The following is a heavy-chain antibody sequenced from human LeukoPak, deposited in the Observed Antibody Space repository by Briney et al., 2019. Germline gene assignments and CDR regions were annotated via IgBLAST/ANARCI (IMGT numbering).Heavy chain of an antibody. CDR2: ISAYNGNT. D-gene: IGHD2-21*02. V-gene: IGHV1-18*01. CDR1: GYTFTSYG. CDR3: TRDPGDCGGDCYWDY. Sequence: ASVKVSCKASGYTFTSYGISWVRQAPGQGLEWMGWISAYNGNTSYAQNLQGRVTMTTDTSTSTAYMELRSLRSDDTAVYYCTRDPGDCGGDCYWDYWGQGTLVTVSS. J-gene: IGHJ4*02.